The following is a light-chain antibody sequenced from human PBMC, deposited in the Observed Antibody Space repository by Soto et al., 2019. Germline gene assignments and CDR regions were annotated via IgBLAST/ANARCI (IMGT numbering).Light chain of an antibody. CDR3: QQYATSPRT. CDR1: QSVKNNY. Sequence: ETVLTQSPGTLSLSPGERATLSCRASQSVKNNYLRWYQQKPGQAPRLLIYAASGRATGIPDRFSGSGSGTDFTLTISRLEPEDCEVYYCQQYATSPRTFGQGTKVEIK. V-gene: IGKV3-20*01. CDR2: AAS. J-gene: IGKJ1*01.